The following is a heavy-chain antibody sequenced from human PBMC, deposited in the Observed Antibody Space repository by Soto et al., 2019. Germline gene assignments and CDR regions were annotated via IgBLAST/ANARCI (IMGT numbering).Heavy chain of an antibody. CDR1: GGAFNNYA. D-gene: IGHD6-13*01. CDR3: AREMPSTAAAYFYYGLNV. J-gene: IGHJ6*02. V-gene: IGHV1-69*18. Sequence: QVQLGQSGAEVKRPGSSEKGSCKASGGAFNNYAIYWVLQAPGQGLEWLGTIVPVFPSVYYAPRFQGRLTITADGSTDTVYMMLTSLKSEDTAVYYCAREMPSTAAAYFYYGLNVWGQGTSVTVSS. CDR2: IVPVFPSV.